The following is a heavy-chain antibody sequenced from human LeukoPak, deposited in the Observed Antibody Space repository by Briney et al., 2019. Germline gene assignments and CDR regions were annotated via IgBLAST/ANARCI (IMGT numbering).Heavy chain of an antibody. V-gene: IGHV3-7*01. Sequence: PGGSLRLSCAASGFTVSSNYMSWVRQAPGKGLEWVASIKQDGSEKYYVDSVKGRFTISRDNAKNSLYLQMNSLRAEDTAVYYCARDRYQLDSSTYFGCYAWGLGTLVTVSS. CDR1: GFTVSSNY. CDR2: IKQDGSEK. D-gene: IGHD3-22*01. CDR3: ARDRYQLDSSTYFGCYA. J-gene: IGHJ5*02.